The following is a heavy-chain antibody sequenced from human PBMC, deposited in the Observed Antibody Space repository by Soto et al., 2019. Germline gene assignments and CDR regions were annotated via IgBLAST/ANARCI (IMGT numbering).Heavy chain of an antibody. V-gene: IGHV1-18*04. Sequence: ASVKVSCKASGYTFTSYGISWVRQAPGQGLEWMGWISAYNGNTNYAQKLQGRVTMTTDTSTSTAYMELRSLRSDDTAVYYCARDRYYDILNGYADHMDVWGQGTTVTVSS. CDR2: ISAYNGNT. CDR3: ARDRYYDILNGYADHMDV. CDR1: GYTFTSYG. D-gene: IGHD3-9*01. J-gene: IGHJ6*02.